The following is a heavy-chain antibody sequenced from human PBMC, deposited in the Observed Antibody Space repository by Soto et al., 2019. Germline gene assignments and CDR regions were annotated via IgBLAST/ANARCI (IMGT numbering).Heavy chain of an antibody. Sequence: EVQLVESGGGPVKPGGSLRLSCAASGFTFSNYNMNWVRQPPGKGLEWVSSITSAGSYIYYAESLKGRVTISRDNAKNSLFLQMNSLRAEDTALYFCARGILGGVRIDYGMDVWGQGSTVTVSS. CDR2: ITSAGSYI. CDR1: GFTFSNYN. V-gene: IGHV3-21*01. D-gene: IGHD2-8*02. CDR3: ARGILGGVRIDYGMDV. J-gene: IGHJ6*02.